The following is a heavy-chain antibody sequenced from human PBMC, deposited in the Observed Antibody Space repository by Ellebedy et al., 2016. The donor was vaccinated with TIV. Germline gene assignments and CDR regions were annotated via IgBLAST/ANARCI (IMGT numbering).Heavy chain of an antibody. CDR3: ARVASGIQLPGSFDY. D-gene: IGHD5-18*01. V-gene: IGHV1-18*01. CDR2: ISAYNGNT. Sequence: ASVKVSCTASGYTFTSYGISWVRQAPGQGLEWMGWISAYNGNTNYAQKLQGRVTMTTDTSTSTAYMELRSLRSDDTAVYYCARVASGIQLPGSFDYWGQGTLVTVPS. J-gene: IGHJ4*02. CDR1: GYTFTSYG.